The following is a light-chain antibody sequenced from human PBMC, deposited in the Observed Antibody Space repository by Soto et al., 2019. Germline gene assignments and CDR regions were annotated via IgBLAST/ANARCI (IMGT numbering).Light chain of an antibody. V-gene: IGKV3-15*01. CDR3: QQYNRWPPYT. CDR1: QNVDTN. Sequence: SPATLSVSPGETATLSCRSSQNVDTNLAWYQQKPGQAPRLVLYGASTRATGVPARFSGSGSGTEFTLTISSLQSEDVAVYYCQQYNRWPPYTFGQGTKVDIK. CDR2: GAS. J-gene: IGKJ2*01.